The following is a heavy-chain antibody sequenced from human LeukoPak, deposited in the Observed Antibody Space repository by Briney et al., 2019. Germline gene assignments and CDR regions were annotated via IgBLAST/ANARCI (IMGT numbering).Heavy chain of an antibody. J-gene: IGHJ5*02. CDR1: GVSISTYY. CDR3: ARGGNWFDL. V-gene: IGHV4-59*01. CDR2: FYSGST. Sequence: SETLSLTCTVSGVSISTYYWIWIRQPPGKGLEWIGYFYSGSTDYNTSLKSRVTISQDTSKNQFSLKVNSVTAADTAVYYCARGGNWFDLWGQGTLVTVSS.